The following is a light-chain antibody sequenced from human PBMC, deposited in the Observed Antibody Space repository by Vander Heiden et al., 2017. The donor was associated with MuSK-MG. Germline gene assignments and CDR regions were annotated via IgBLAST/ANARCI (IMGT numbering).Light chain of an antibody. V-gene: IGKV3-11*01. CDR1: QSMSKF. CDR3: TQRSSWYT. CDR2: DAS. J-gene: IGKJ2*01. Sequence: EIVLTQSPATLSLSPGERAILSCRASQSMSKFLAWYQQKPGQAPRLLSYDASNRASGIPARFSGSGSGTDFTLTISSLEPEDFAVYYCTQRSSWYTFGQGTKLEIK.